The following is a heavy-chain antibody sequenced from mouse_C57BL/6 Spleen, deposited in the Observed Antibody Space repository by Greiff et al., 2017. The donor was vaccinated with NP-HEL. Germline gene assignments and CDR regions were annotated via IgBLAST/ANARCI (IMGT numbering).Heavy chain of an antibody. J-gene: IGHJ4*01. D-gene: IGHD2-5*01. Sequence: VQLQQSGPGLVAPSQSLSITCTVSGFSLTSYGVHWVRQPPGKGLEWLEVIWSDGSTTYNSARKSRLSISKDNSKSQVFLKMSSLQTDDTAMYYCARHYRPTIVKGDYAMDYWGQGTSVTVSS. CDR3: ARHYRPTIVKGDYAMDY. V-gene: IGHV2-6-1*01. CDR1: GFSLTSYG. CDR2: IWSDGST.